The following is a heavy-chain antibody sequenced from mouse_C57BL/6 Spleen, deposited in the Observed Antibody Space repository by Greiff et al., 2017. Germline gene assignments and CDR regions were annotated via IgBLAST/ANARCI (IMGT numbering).Heavy chain of an antibody. CDR1: GYTFTDYN. D-gene: IGHD2-1*01. V-gene: IGHV1-22*01. CDR2: INPNNGGT. J-gene: IGHJ4*01. CDR3: ASSGGNYEVFYAMDY. Sequence: EVQLQQSGPELVKPGASVKMSCKASGYTFTDYNMHWVKQSHGKSLEWIGYINPNNGGTSYNQKFKGKATLTVNKSSSTAYMELRSLTSEASAVYYCASSGGNYEVFYAMDYWGQGTSVTVSS.